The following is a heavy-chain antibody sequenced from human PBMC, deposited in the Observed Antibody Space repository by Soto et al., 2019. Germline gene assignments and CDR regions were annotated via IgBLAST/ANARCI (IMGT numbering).Heavy chain of an antibody. CDR3: ARDSAIWHYDYYYGMDV. Sequence: GGSLRLSCAASGFTVSSNYMSWVRQAPGKGLEWVSVIYSGGSTYYADSVKGRFTISRHNSKNTLYLQMNSLRAEDTAVYYCARDSAIWHYDYYYGMDVWGQGTTVTVSS. CDR1: GFTVSSNY. D-gene: IGHD2-2*01. V-gene: IGHV3-53*04. CDR2: IYSGGST. J-gene: IGHJ6*02.